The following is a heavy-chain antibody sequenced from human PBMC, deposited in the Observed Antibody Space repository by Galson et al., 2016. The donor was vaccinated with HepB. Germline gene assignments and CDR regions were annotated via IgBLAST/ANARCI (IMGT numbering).Heavy chain of an antibody. CDR3: AKDVWRGSGTDYYGMDV. D-gene: IGHD1-1*01. J-gene: IGHJ6*02. Sequence: SLRLSCAASGFTFSSYGMHWVRQAPGKGLEWVAVISYDGSDKYYADSVKGRFTISRDNSKNTLYLQMSSLRAEDTALYYCAKDVWRGSGTDYYGMDVWGQGTTVTVSS. CDR2: ISYDGSDK. V-gene: IGHV3-30*18. CDR1: GFTFSSYG.